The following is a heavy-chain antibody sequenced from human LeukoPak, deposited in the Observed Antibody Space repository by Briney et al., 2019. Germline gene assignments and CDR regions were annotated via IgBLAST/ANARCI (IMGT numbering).Heavy chain of an antibody. CDR1: GFTFSSYS. J-gene: IGHJ4*02. Sequence: GGSLRLSCAASGFTFSSYSMNWVRQAPGKGLEWVPSISSSSSYIYYADSVKGRFTISRDNAKNSLYLQMNSLRAEDTAVYYCARDLEVGNSLSALDYWGQGTLVTVSS. D-gene: IGHD1/OR15-1a*01. CDR2: ISSSSSYI. V-gene: IGHV3-21*01. CDR3: ARDLEVGNSLSALDY.